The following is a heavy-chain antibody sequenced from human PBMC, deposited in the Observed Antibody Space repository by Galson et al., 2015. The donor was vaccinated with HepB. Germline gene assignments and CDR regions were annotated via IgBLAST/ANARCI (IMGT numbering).Heavy chain of an antibody. Sequence: SLRLSCAASGFTFSSYAMSWVRQAPGKGLEWVSAISGSGGSTYYADSVKGRFTISRDNSKNTLYLQMNSLRAEDTAVYYCAKDQMVRVGAFDIWGQGTMVTVSS. D-gene: IGHD3-10*01. V-gene: IGHV3-23*01. J-gene: IGHJ3*02. CDR2: ISGSGGST. CDR3: AKDQMVRVGAFDI. CDR1: GFTFSSYA.